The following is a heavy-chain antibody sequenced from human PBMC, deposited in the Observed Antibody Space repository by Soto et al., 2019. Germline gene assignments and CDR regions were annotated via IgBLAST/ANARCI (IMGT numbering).Heavy chain of an antibody. J-gene: IGHJ4*02. Sequence: SETLSLTCTISCGSISTYYWTWIRQPPGRGLEWLGYIYYSGTTTYNPSLKSRVTISVDMSKNRFYLKLRSVTAADTAVYYCVREGIRSNLSDLRGKGTLVTVSS. CDR3: VREGIRSNLSDL. CDR2: IYYSGTT. CDR1: CGSISTYY. D-gene: IGHD1-20*01. V-gene: IGHV4-59*01.